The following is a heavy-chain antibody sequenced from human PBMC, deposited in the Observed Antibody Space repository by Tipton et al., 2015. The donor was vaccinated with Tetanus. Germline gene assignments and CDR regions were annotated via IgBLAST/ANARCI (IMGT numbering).Heavy chain of an antibody. J-gene: IGHJ6*02. CDR1: GSSITSTTHC. CDR3: ARDHGITWGGMGYYYGMDV. D-gene: IGHD3-16*01. V-gene: IGHV4-39*02. Sequence: TLSLTCTVSGSSITSTTHCWGWIRQAPGKGLEWIGIIYYSGSTYYNASLRSRVTISVDTSKNQFSLQLRSVTAADTAVYYCARDHGITWGGMGYYYGMDVWGQGTTVTVSS. CDR2: IYYSGST.